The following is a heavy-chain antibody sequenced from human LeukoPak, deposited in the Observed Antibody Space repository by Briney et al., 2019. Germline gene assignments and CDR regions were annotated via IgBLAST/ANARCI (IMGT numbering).Heavy chain of an antibody. J-gene: IGHJ6*02. CDR3: ARQIKVAYYYYGMDV. CDR1: GYSFTSYW. V-gene: IGHV5-51*01. Sequence: GESLKISCKGSGYSFTSYWIAWVRQMPGKGLEWMGIIYPGDSDTRYSLSFQGQVTISADKSISTAYLQWSSLKASDTAMYYCARQIKVAYYYYGMDVWGQGTTVTVSS. CDR2: IYPGDSDT.